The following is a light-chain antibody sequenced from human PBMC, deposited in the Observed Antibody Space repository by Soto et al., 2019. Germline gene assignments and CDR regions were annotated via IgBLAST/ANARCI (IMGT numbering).Light chain of an antibody. V-gene: IGKV3-20*01. CDR2: GAS. J-gene: IGKJ1*01. CDR1: QSVSSNY. Sequence: EIVLTQSPGTLSLSPGERATLSCRASQSVSSNYLAWYRRKPGQAPRLLIYGASSRATGIPDRFSGIGSGTDFTLTITRLEPEDFAVYYCQQYGSSPPTFGPGTRVEIK. CDR3: QQYGSSPPT.